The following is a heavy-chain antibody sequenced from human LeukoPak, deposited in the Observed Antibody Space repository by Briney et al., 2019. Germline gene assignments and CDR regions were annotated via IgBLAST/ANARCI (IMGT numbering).Heavy chain of an antibody. D-gene: IGHD5-18*01. CDR1: GFSFSSYW. Sequence: TGGSLRLSCTASGFSFSSYWMTWVRQAPGKGLEWVADIKEDGSEKSYVDSVKGRFTISRDNAKNSLYLQMNTLRAEDTAVYYCARAITNYGYIFDYWGQGTLVTVSS. CDR2: IKEDGSEK. V-gene: IGHV3-7*01. CDR3: ARAITNYGYIFDY. J-gene: IGHJ4*02.